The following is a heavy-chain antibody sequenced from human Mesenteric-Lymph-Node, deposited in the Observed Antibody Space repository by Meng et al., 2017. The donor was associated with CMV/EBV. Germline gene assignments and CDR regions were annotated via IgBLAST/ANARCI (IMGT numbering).Heavy chain of an antibody. J-gene: IGHJ4*02. D-gene: IGHD3-3*01. CDR3: TTIGYDFWSGFDY. CDR1: GFIFSNAW. CDR2: IKSKTDGETI. Sequence: GGPLRPPCAAPGFIFSNAWMSWVRQAPGKGWEWVGRIKSKTDGETIDYAAPVKGRFTISRDDSKNTLYLQMNSLKTEDTAVYYCTTIGYDFWSGFDYWGQGTLVTVSS. V-gene: IGHV3-15*01.